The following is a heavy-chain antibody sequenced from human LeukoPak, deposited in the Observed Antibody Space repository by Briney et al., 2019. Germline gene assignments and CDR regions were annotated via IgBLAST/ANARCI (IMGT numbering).Heavy chain of an antibody. V-gene: IGHV4-34*01. CDR1: GGSFRGYY. J-gene: IGHJ4*02. Sequence: SETLSLTCAVYGGSFRGYYWSWIRHPPGKGLEWIGEINHSGSTNYNPSLKSRVTISVDTSKNQFSLKLSSVTAADTAVYYCARNRRYWGQGTLVTVSS. CDR3: ARNRRY. CDR2: INHSGST.